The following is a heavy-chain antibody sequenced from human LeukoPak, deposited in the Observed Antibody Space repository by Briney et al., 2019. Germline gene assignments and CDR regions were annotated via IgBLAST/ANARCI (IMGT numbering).Heavy chain of an antibody. CDR1: GGSFSGYY. D-gene: IGHD6-19*01. CDR2: INHSGST. V-gene: IGHV4-34*01. Sequence: SETLSLTCAVYGGSFSGYYWSWIRQPPGKGLEWIGEINHSGSTNYNPSLKSRVNISVDTSKNQFSLKLSSVTAADTAVYYCAPIGIAVAGTWEGLDYWGQGTLVTVSS. J-gene: IGHJ4*02. CDR3: APIGIAVAGTWEGLDY.